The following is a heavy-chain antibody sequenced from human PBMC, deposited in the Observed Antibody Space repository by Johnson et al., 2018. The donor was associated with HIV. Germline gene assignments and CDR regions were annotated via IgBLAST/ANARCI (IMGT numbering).Heavy chain of an antibody. V-gene: IGHV3-30-3*01. CDR3: ARELRGYDVFDI. CDR1: GFTFSSYA. Sequence: QVQLVESGGGVVQPGRSLRLSCAASGFTFSSYAMPWVRPAPGKGLEWVAAISYDESNKHYADSVKARFTISRDHSKNTVYLQMNSRRAEDTALYYCARELRGYDVFDIWGQGTMGTVSS. CDR2: ISYDESNK. D-gene: IGHD6-13*01. J-gene: IGHJ3*02.